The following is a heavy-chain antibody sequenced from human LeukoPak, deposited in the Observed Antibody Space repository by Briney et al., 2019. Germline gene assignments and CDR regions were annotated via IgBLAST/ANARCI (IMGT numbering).Heavy chain of an antibody. CDR3: ARPHINGGSYYYMDV. D-gene: IGHD2-15*01. V-gene: IGHV4-34*01. Sequence: SETLSLTCAVYGGSFNNYYWSWIRQPPGKGLEWIGEINHSGSTNYNPSLKSRVTISIDTSKSQFSLKLTSVTAADTAVYYCARPHINGGSYYYMDVWGKGTTVTVSS. CDR1: GGSFNNYY. J-gene: IGHJ6*03. CDR2: INHSGST.